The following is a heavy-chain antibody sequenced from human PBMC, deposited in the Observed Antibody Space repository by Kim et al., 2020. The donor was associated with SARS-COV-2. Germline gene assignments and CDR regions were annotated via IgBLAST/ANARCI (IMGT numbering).Heavy chain of an antibody. Sequence: CYADSVKGRFPISRDNAQNSLFLQINSLRAEDTAVYYCAKGAGGPWGQGTLVTVSS. CDR3: AKGAGGP. D-gene: IGHD6-13*01. J-gene: IGHJ5*02. V-gene: IGHV3-21*01.